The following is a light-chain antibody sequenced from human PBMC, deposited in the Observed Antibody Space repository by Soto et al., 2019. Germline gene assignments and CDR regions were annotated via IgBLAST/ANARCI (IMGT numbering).Light chain of an antibody. V-gene: IGKV3-20*01. CDR1: QSVSSNY. J-gene: IGKJ4*01. CDR2: GAS. Sequence: EIVLTQSPGTLSLSPGERATLSCRASQSVSSNYLAWYQQKPGQAPRLLIYGASSRATGIPDRFSGSGSGTAFTLTISRLEPEDFAVYYCQQYGSSPFTFGGGTKVEIK. CDR3: QQYGSSPFT.